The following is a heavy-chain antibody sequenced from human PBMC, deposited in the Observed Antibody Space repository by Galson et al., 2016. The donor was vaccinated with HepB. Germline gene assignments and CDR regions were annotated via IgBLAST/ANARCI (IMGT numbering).Heavy chain of an antibody. D-gene: IGHD4-17*01. V-gene: IGHV3-49*04. Sequence: SLRLSCAASGFTFGDYAMSWVRQAPGTGLEWVGFIRSKTHGGNTEYAASVKGRFTISRDDSKSIAYLQMNSLKTEDTAVYYCTRMIFGDNGMAVWGQGTTVTVSS. CDR3: TRMIFGDNGMAV. CDR2: IRSKTHGGNT. J-gene: IGHJ6*02. CDR1: GFTFGDYA.